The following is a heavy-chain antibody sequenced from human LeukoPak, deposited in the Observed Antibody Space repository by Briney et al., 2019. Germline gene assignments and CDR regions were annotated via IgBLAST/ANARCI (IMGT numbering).Heavy chain of an antibody. CDR3: ARDRAADRDGMDV. V-gene: IGHV3-74*01. CDR2: INSDGSST. CDR1: GFTFSSYW. J-gene: IGHJ6*04. Sequence: QTGGSLRLSCAASGFTFSSYWMHWVRQAPGNGLVWVSRINSDGSSTNYADSVKGRFTISRDNAKNTLYLQMNSLKAEDTAIYYCARDRAADRDGMDVWGKGTTVTVSS.